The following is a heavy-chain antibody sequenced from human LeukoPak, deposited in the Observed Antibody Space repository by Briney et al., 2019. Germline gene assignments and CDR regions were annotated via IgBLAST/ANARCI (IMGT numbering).Heavy chain of an antibody. J-gene: IGHJ4*02. CDR2: LSGSGGGI. CDR3: AKRSVVIRVFLVGFHKEAYYFDS. CDR1: GITLSNYG. V-gene: IGHV3-23*01. Sequence: GGSLRLFCAVSGITLSNYGMSWVRQAPGKGLEWVAGLSGSGGGINYADSVQGRFTISRDNPKNTLYLQMNSLRDEDTAVYFCAKRSVVIRVFLVGFHKEAYYFDSWGQGALVTVSS. D-gene: IGHD2-21*01.